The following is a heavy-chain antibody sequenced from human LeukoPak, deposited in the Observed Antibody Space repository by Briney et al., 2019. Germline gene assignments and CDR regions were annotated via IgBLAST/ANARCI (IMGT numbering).Heavy chain of an antibody. CDR3: ARGLEGIAAENWFDP. D-gene: IGHD6-13*01. CDR2: TIPIFGTA. J-gene: IGHJ5*02. Sequence: ASVKVSCKASGGTFSSYAISWVRQAPGQGLEWMGGTIPIFGTANYAQKFQGRVTITADESTSTAYMELSSLRSEDTAVYYCARGLEGIAAENWFDPWGQGTLVTVSS. CDR1: GGTFSSYA. V-gene: IGHV1-69*01.